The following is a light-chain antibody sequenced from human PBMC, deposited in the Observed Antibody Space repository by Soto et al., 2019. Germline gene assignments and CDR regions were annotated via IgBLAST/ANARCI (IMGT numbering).Light chain of an antibody. CDR3: SSYAGRDIWV. CDR1: SVDINY. Sequence: QSVLTPPPSASGSRGQSVTISCTGTSVDINYVSWFQQHPGKAPKLIICEVTKRPSGVPDRFSGSKSGNTASLTVSGLQDDDDADYYCSSYAGRDIWVFGVGTKVTVL. J-gene: IGLJ3*02. CDR2: EVT. V-gene: IGLV2-8*01.